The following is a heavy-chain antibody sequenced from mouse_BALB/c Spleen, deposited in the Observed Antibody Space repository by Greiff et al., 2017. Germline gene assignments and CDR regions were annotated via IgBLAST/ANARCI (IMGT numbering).Heavy chain of an antibody. Sequence: VQLQQSGTVLARPGASVKMSCKASGYTFTSYWMHWVKQRPGQGLEWIGAIYPGNSDTSYNQKFKGKAKLTAVTSTSTAYMELSSLTNEDSAVYYCTNYYGSSYVPYWGQGTLVTVSA. V-gene: IGHV1-5*01. J-gene: IGHJ3*01. CDR2: IYPGNSDT. D-gene: IGHD1-1*01. CDR1: GYTFTSYW. CDR3: TNYYGSSYVPY.